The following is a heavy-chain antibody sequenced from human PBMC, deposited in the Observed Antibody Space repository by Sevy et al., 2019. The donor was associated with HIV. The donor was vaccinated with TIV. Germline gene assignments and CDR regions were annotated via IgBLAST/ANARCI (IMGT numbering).Heavy chain of an antibody. J-gene: IGHJ3*02. CDR1: GFTFSSYA. V-gene: IGHV3-30-3*01. Sequence: GGSLRLSCAASGFTFSSYAMHWVRQAPGKGLEWVAVISYDGSNKYYADSVKGRFTISRDNSKNTLYLQMNSLRAEDTAVYYCGRVTGGCGSTGGCAWGGVTNAFDIWGQGTMVTVSS. CDR2: ISYDGSNK. D-gene: IGHD2-2*01. CDR3: GRVTGGCGSTGGCAWGGVTNAFDI.